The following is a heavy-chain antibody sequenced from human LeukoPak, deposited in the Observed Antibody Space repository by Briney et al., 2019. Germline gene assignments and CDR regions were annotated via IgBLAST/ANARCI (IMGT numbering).Heavy chain of an antibody. CDR3: AKDRGNRDYLFDY. CDR1: GFTFSSYD. Sequence: PGWSLRLSCAASGFTFSSYDMSWVRQAPGKGLEWVSTIIGSGGNTYHADSVKARFTISRDNSKDTLYLQMNSLRAEDTAVYYCAKDRGNRDYLFDYWGQGTLVTVSS. CDR2: IIGSGGNT. D-gene: IGHD4-17*01. V-gene: IGHV3-23*01. J-gene: IGHJ4*02.